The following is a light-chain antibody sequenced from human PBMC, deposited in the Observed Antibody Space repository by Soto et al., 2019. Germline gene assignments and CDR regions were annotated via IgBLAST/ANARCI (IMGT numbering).Light chain of an antibody. Sequence: QSVLTQPASVSGSPGQSITISCTGTSSDVGGYNYVSWYQQHPGRVPKLLIYKVSNRPSGVSNRFSGSKSGNTASLTISGLQAEDEADYFCTSPTPSTRYVFGTGTKVTVL. CDR2: KVS. V-gene: IGLV2-14*01. J-gene: IGLJ1*01. CDR1: SSDVGGYNY. CDR3: TSPTPSTRYV.